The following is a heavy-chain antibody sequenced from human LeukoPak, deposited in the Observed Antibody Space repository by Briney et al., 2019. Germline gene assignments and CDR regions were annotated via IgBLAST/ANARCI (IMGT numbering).Heavy chain of an antibody. Sequence: GSSVKVSCKASGYTFTGYYMHWVRQAPGQGLEWMGRINPNSGGTNYAQKLQGRVTMTTDTSTSTAYMELRSLRSDDTAVYYCARLTWELLDNYFDYWGQGTLVTVSS. V-gene: IGHV1-2*06. J-gene: IGHJ4*02. CDR2: INPNSGGT. CDR1: GYTFTGYY. D-gene: IGHD1-26*01. CDR3: ARLTWELLDNYFDY.